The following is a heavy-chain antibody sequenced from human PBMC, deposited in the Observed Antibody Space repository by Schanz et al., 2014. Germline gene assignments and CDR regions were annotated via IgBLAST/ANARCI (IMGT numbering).Heavy chain of an antibody. V-gene: IGHV1-69*02. CDR3: ARGPSQGYSYGHNIGAYYYGMDV. Sequence: QVQLVQSGAEVKKPGSSVKVSCKASRSTFSSYTISWVRQARGQGLEWMGRIIPILGIANYAQKFQGRVTITADKSTFTASMELSSLRSEDTAVYYCARGPSQGYSYGHNIGAYYYGMDVWGQGTTVTVSS. J-gene: IGHJ6*02. D-gene: IGHD5-18*01. CDR2: IIPILGIA. CDR1: RSTFSSYT.